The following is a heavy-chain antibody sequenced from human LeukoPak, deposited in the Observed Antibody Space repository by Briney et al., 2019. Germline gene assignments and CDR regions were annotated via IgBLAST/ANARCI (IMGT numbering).Heavy chain of an antibody. V-gene: IGHV3-11*04. D-gene: IGHD3-3*01. CDR1: GFTFSDYY. Sequence: GGSLRLSCAASGFTFSDYYMSWIRQAPGKGLEWVSYISSSGSTIYYADSVKGRFTISRDNAKNSLYLQMNGLRAEDTAVYYCARGGLIDFWSGYYIDYWGQGTLVTVPS. J-gene: IGHJ4*02. CDR2: ISSSGSTI. CDR3: ARGGLIDFWSGYYIDY.